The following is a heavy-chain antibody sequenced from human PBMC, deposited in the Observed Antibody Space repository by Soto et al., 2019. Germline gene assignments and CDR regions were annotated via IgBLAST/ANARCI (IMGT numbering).Heavy chain of an antibody. CDR2: IYPGDSDT. V-gene: IGHV5-51*01. D-gene: IGHD3-3*01. CDR3: ARLPSRGFLEWLPPGGFDP. Sequence: GESLKISCKGSGYSFTSYWIGWVRQMPGKGLEWMGIIYPGDSDTRYSPSFQGQVTISADKSISTAYLQWSSLKASDTAMYYCARLPSRGFLEWLPPGGFDPWGQGTLVTVSS. CDR1: GYSFTSYW. J-gene: IGHJ5*02.